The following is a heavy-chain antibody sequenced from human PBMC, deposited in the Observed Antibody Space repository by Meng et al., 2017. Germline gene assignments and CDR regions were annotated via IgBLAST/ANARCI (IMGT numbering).Heavy chain of an antibody. V-gene: IGHV1-8*01. CDR2: MNPNSGNT. J-gene: IGHJ4*02. CDR1: GYTFTSYD. Sequence: ASVKVSCKASGYTFTSYDINWVRQATGQGLEWMGWMNPNSGNTGYAQKLQGRVTMTTDTSTSTAYMELRSLRSDDTAVYYCARDLDFWSGYPSDFDYWGQGTLVTVSS. CDR3: ARDLDFWSGYPSDFDY. D-gene: IGHD3-3*01.